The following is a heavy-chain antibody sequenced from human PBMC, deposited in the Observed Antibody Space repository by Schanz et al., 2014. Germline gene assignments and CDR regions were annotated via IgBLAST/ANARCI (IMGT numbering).Heavy chain of an antibody. CDR1: GFTVNNYA. CDR3: AKHVRSLTGNDY. Sequence: EVQLLESGGGLVQPGGSLRLSCTVSGFTVNNYAMNWVRQAPGRGLEWVSGITRQGTTYYADFVKGRFSISRDNSRKTLYLQMNSLRADDTAVYYCAKHVRSLTGNDYWGQGTLVTVSS. V-gene: IGHV3-23*01. J-gene: IGHJ4*02. D-gene: IGHD3-9*01. CDR2: ITRQGTT.